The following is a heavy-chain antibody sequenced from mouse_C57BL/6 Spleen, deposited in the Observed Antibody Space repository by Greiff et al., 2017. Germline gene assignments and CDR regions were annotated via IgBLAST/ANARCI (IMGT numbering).Heavy chain of an antibody. CDR2: IHPNSGST. D-gene: IGHD2-3*01. CDR3: ARGGDGYYFDY. V-gene: IGHV1-64*01. Sequence: QVQLQQPGAELVKPGASVKLSCKASGYTFTSYWMHWVKQRPGQGLEWIGMIHPNSGSTNYNEKFKSKATLTVDKSTSTAYMQLSSLTSEDSAVYYCARGGDGYYFDYWGQGTTLTVSS. J-gene: IGHJ2*01. CDR1: GYTFTSYW.